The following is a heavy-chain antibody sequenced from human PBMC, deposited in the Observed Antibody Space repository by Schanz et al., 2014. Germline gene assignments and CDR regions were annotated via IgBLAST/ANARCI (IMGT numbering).Heavy chain of an antibody. Sequence: QVQLQETGPGLVKPSETLSLTCTVSGGSMSSYYWTWIRQPPGKGLEWIGYIYYSGSTNYNPSLRSRVTISVDPSKNQFPRKLSSVTAADTAVYYCARQILIGAFDIWGQGTMVTVSS. J-gene: IGHJ3*02. CDR3: ARQILIGAFDI. V-gene: IGHV4-59*08. CDR1: GGSMSSYY. CDR2: IYYSGST. D-gene: IGHD3-9*01.